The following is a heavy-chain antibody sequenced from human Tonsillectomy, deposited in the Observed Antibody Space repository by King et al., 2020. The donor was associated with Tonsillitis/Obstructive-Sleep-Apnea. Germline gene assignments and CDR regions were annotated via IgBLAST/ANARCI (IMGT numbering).Heavy chain of an antibody. J-gene: IGHJ4*02. Sequence: QLVQSGAVVKKPGASVKVSCKASGYTFTGYYMHWVRQAPGQGLEWMGWINPNSGGTKYAQKFQGWVTMTRDTSISTAYMELSRLRSDDTAVYYCARGEVVVASYYFDYWGQGTLVTVSS. CDR1: GYTFTGYY. V-gene: IGHV1-2*04. CDR3: ARGEVVVASYYFDY. D-gene: IGHD2-15*01. CDR2: INPNSGGT.